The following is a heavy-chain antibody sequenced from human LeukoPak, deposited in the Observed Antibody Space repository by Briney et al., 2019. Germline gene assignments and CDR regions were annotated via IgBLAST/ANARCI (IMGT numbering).Heavy chain of an antibody. CDR1: GFTFSSYA. CDR3: ARVGRVVPAATYYYGMDV. J-gene: IGHJ6*02. Sequence: GRSLRLSCAASGFTFSSYAMHWVRQAPGKGLEWVAVISYDGSNKYYADSVKGRFTISRDNSKNTLCLQMNSLRAEDTAVYYCARVGRVVPAATYYYGMDVWGQGTTVTVPS. D-gene: IGHD2-2*01. V-gene: IGHV3-30-3*01. CDR2: ISYDGSNK.